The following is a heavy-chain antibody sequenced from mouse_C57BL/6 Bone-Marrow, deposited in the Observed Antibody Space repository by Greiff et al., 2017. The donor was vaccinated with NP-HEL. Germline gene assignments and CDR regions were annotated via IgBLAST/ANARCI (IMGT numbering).Heavy chain of an antibody. D-gene: IGHD2-2*01. J-gene: IGHJ1*03. CDR2: IDPSDSYT. CDR3: ARYVYEWGRYFDV. CDR1: GYTFTSYW. V-gene: IGHV1-69*01. Sequence: QVQLKQPGAELVMPGASVKLSCKASGYTFTSYWMHWVKQRPGQGLEWIGEIDPSDSYTNYNQKFKGKSTLTVDKSSSTAYMQLSSLTSEDSAVYYCARYVYEWGRYFDVWGTGTTVTVSS.